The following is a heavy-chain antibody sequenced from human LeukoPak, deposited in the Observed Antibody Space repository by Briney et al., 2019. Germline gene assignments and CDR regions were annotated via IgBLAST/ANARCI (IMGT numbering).Heavy chain of an antibody. J-gene: IGHJ5*02. V-gene: IGHV4-39*07. CDR3: ARDIVATTRGHWFDP. D-gene: IGHD5-12*01. Sequence: SETLSLTCTVSGGSISSSSYYWGWIRQPPGKGLEWIGIIYYSGSTYYNPSLKSRVTISVDTSKNQFSLKLSSVTAADTAVYYCARDIVATTRGHWFDPWGQGTLVTVSS. CDR1: GGSISSSSYY. CDR2: IYYSGST.